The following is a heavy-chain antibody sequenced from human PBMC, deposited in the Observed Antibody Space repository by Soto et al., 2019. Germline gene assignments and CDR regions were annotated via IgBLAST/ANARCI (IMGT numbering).Heavy chain of an antibody. Sequence: EEQLVESGGGLVQPGGSLRISCSASGFIFSAYSMHWVRQAPGKGLEYVSGISTDGRNTYYADSVKGKFTISRDNSKNTLGLQMSILRGEDTALYYCVKFYGDHDELTYWGQGTLVTVSS. CDR2: ISTDGRNT. J-gene: IGHJ4*02. D-gene: IGHD4-17*01. CDR1: GFIFSAYS. CDR3: VKFYGDHDELTY. V-gene: IGHV3-64D*08.